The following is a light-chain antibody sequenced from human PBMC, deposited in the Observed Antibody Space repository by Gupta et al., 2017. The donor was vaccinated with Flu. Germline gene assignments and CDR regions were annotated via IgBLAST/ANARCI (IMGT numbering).Light chain of an antibody. CDR2: AAS. CDR3: QQSYNSPYT. CDR1: QSINSQ. V-gene: IGKV1-39*01. J-gene: IGKJ2*01. Sequence: DIQMTQSPSSLSASVGDRVTITCRAGQSINSQLDWYKQRPGKAPKVLIYAASTLQSGVPSRFSGSESGTDFTLTISSLQPEDFATYYCQQSYNSPYTFGQGTKLEIK.